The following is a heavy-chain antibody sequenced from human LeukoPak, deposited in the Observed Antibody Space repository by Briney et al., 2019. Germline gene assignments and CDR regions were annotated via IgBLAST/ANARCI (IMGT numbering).Heavy chain of an antibody. J-gene: IGHJ4*02. CDR1: GGSISSGSYY. D-gene: IGHD3-9*01. CDR3: ASRRGLKRLRYFEPKIYYSDY. V-gene: IGHV4-39*07. CDR2: IYHSGST. Sequence: SQTLSLTCTVSGGSISSGSYYWGWIRQPPGKGLEWIGSIYHSGSTYYNPSLKSRVTISVDTSKNQFSLKLSSVTAADTAVYYCASRRGLKRLRYFEPKIYYSDYWGQGTLVTVSS.